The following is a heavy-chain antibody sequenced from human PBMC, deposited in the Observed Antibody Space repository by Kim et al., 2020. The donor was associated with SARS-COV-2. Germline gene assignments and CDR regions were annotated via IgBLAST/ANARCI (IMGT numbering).Heavy chain of an antibody. CDR3: ARARIAAAGTVYFDY. V-gene: IGHV3-13*01. D-gene: IGHD6-13*01. J-gene: IGHJ4*02. CDR2: IGTAGDT. Sequence: GGSLRLSCAASGFTFSSYDMHWVRQATGKGLEWVSAIGTAGDTYYPGSVKGRFTISRENAKNSLYLQMNSLRAGDTAVYYCARARIAAAGTVYFDYWGQGTLVTVSS. CDR1: GFTFSSYD.